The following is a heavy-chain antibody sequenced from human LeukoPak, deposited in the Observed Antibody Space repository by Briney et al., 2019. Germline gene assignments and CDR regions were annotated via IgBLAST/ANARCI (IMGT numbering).Heavy chain of an antibody. CDR1: GFTFSGYA. Sequence: GGSLKLSCAASGFTFSGYAIHWVRQASGKGLEWVGRIRSKAKSYATAYGAAFKGRFTISRDDSKNTAYLQMDSLKTEDTAVYFCTRWAWGGPPFDYWGQGTLVTVSS. J-gene: IGHJ4*02. CDR3: TRWAWGGPPFDY. D-gene: IGHD2-21*01. CDR2: IRSKAKSYAT. V-gene: IGHV3-73*01.